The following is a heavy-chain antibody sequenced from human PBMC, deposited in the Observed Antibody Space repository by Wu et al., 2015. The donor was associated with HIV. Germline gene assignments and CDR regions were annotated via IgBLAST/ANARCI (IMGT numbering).Heavy chain of an antibody. D-gene: IGHD1-26*01. CDR1: GYTFSDYV. Sequence: QVQLVQSGAEVKKPGASVMVSCKASGYTFSDYVIYWVRKAPGQGPEWMGWINPKKGGTRYAQKFQGRVTLTRDTAVTTAYMELNSLMSDDTAAYYCARLQSLSGLYSNADFWGQGTLVTVSS. J-gene: IGHJ4*02. CDR2: INPKKGGT. V-gene: IGHV1-2*02. CDR3: ARLQSLSGLYSNADF.